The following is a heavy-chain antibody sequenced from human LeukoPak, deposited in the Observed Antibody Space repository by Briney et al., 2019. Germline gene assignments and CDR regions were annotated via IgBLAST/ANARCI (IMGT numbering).Heavy chain of an antibody. V-gene: IGHV3-21*01. CDR2: ISSSSSYI. J-gene: IGHJ3*02. Sequence: GGSLRLSCAASGFTFSSYSMNWVGQAPGKGLEWVSSISSSSSYIYYADSVKGRFTISRDNAKNSLYLQMNSLRAEDTAVYYCARDFSFCSGGSCYSVVAFDIWGQGTMVTVSS. CDR3: ARDFSFCSGGSCYSVVAFDI. D-gene: IGHD2-15*01. CDR1: GFTFSSYS.